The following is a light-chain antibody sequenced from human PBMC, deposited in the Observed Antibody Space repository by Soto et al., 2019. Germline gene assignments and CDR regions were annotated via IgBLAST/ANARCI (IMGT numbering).Light chain of an antibody. CDR3: QQFNIYPIT. Sequence: ANQVTQSPSSLSASVGDRVTITCRASQDIRGALAWYQQKPGKAPKLLIYDVSTVQSGVPSRFSGRGSGTEFTLTITSLQPEDFATYYCQQFNIYPITFGQGTRLDI. CDR2: DVS. V-gene: IGKV1-13*02. J-gene: IGKJ5*01. CDR1: QDIRGA.